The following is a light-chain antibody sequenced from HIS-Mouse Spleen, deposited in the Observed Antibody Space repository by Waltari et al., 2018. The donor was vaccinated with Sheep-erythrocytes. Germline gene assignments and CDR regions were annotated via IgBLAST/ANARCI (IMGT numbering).Light chain of an antibody. CDR2: EGS. CDR1: SSDVGSYNL. Sequence: QSALTQPPSVSGSPGQSITISFTRTSSDVGSYNLVSWYQQPPGKAPKLMMYEGSKRPSGVSNRFSGSKSGNTASLTISGLQAEDEADYYCCSYAGSSTPWVFGGGTKLTVL. CDR3: CSYAGSSTPWV. V-gene: IGLV2-23*01. J-gene: IGLJ3*02.